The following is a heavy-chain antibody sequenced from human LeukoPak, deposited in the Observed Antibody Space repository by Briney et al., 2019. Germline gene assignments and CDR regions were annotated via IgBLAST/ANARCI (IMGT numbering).Heavy chain of an antibody. CDR2: ISYDGSSE. V-gene: IGHV3-30*01. Sequence: GSLRLSCAASGFHFRTYAMHWVRQAPGKGLEWMAIISYDGSSEYYADSVKGRFTVSRDNSENTLSLHMNSLRPEDTAVYFCARGCYLGSGSFDYWGQGAPVTVSS. J-gene: IGHJ4*02. CDR3: ARGCYLGSGSFDY. D-gene: IGHD3-10*01. CDR1: GFHFRTYA.